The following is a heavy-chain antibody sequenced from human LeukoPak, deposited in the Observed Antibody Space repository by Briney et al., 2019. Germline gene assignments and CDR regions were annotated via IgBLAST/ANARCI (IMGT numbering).Heavy chain of an antibody. J-gene: IGHJ4*02. D-gene: IGHD3-22*01. CDR3: ARDSANYYYDSSGYYGY. V-gene: IGHV1-2*02. CDR2: INPNSGGT. Sequence: GASVKVSCKASGYTFTGYYMPWVRQAPGQGLEWMGWINPNSGGTNYAQKFQGRVTMTRDTSISTAYMELSRLRSDDTAVYYCARDSANYYYDSSGYYGYWGQGTLVTVSS. CDR1: GYTFTGYY.